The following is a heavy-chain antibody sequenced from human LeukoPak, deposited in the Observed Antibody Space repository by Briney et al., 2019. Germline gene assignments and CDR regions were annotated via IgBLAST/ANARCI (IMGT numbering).Heavy chain of an antibody. CDR2: ISAYNGNT. J-gene: IGHJ4*02. D-gene: IGHD2-15*01. Sequence: GASVKVSCKASGYTFTSYGISWVRQAPGQGLEWMGWISAYNGNTNYAQKLQGRVTTTTDTSTSTAYMELRSLRSDDTAVYYCARDLGVDIVVVVAATPYVVDYWGQGTLVTVSS. CDR1: GYTFTSYG. V-gene: IGHV1-18*01. CDR3: ARDLGVDIVVVVAATPYVVDY.